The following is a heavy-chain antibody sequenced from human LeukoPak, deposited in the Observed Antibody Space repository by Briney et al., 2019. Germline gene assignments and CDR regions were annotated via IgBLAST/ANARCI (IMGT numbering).Heavy chain of an antibody. CDR2: ISYDGSNK. CDR1: GFTFSSYG. D-gene: IGHD5-18*01. V-gene: IGHV3-30*18. CDR3: AKDRRLSRMVTEYYYYGMDV. J-gene: IGHJ6*02. Sequence: PGRSLRLSCAASGFTFSSYGMHWVRQAPGKGLEWVAVISYDGSNKYYADSVKGRFTISRDNSKNTLYLQMNSLRAEDTAVYYCAKDRRLSRMVTEYYYYGMDVWGQGTTVTVSS.